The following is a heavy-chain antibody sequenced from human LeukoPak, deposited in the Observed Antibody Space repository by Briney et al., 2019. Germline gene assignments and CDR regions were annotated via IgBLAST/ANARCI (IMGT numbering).Heavy chain of an antibody. CDR2: MYHSGST. CDR1: GYSISSGYY. J-gene: IGHJ4*02. CDR3: ARLSQEMWFGPYYFDY. Sequence: SETLSLTCTVSGYSISSGYYWAWIRQPPGKGLEWIGSMYHSGSTYNNPSLKSRVTISVDTSKNQFSLKLSSVTAADTAVYYCARLSQEMWFGPYYFDYWGQGTLVTVSS. D-gene: IGHD3-10*01. V-gene: IGHV4-38-2*02.